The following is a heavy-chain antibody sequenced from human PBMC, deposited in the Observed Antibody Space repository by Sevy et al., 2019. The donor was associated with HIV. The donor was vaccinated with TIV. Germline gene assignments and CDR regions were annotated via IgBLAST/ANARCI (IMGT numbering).Heavy chain of an antibody. CDR1: GFTFNTHA. Sequence: GGSLRLSCAASGFTFNTHAMNWVRQAPGKGLEWVSGISATGGGTYYTDSVKGRFTVSRDNSQNTLYLQMNSLRADDTAIYYCAKALNPALESMIEVIFRTLKRFDVWGQGTMVTVSS. J-gene: IGHJ3*01. V-gene: IGHV3-23*01. D-gene: IGHD3-22*01. CDR2: ISATGGGT. CDR3: AKALNPALESMIEVIFRTLKRFDV.